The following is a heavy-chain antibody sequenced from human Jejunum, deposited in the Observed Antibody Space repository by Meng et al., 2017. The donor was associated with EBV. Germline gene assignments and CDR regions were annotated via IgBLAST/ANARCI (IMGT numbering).Heavy chain of an antibody. J-gene: IGHJ5*02. D-gene: IGHD6-19*01. CDR2: IYHSGSA. Sequence: QLHLQESGSGLVKPSXXLSLTCAVSGGSLSTGGYSWHWIRQSPGKGLEWIGYIYHSGSAYYNPSLKSRLILSVDRSRDQFSLELISVTAADTAVYYCARGNSGFDHGGQGTLVIVSS. CDR1: GGSLSTGGYS. V-gene: IGHV4-30-2*06. CDR3: ARGNSGFDH.